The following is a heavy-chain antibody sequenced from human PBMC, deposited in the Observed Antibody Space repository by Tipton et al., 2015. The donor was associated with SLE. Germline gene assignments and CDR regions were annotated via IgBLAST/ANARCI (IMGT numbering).Heavy chain of an antibody. J-gene: IGHJ4*02. Sequence: TLSLTCTVSGDSISRNSYYWSWIRQPAGKGLEWIGRVLSSGGTYYNPSLGSRVAMSVDTSKNQFSLKLTSVTAADTAVYYCARESEGFDSRGQGTLVTVSS. V-gene: IGHV4-61*02. CDR3: ARESEGFDS. CDR1: GDSISRNSYY. CDR2: VLSSGGT.